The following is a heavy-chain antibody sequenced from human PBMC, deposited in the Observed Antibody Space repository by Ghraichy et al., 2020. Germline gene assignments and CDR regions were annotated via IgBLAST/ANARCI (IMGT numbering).Heavy chain of an antibody. D-gene: IGHD3-9*01. CDR1: GYSFTSYG. Sequence: ASVKVSCKASGYSFTSYGISWVRQAPGQGLEWMGWISAYNGDINYAQKFQGRVSLTIDKSTNTAYMELRSLRSDDTAVYYCAKAQRGDLLTGYYYFDYWGQGTLVTVSS. CDR2: ISAYNGDI. CDR3: AKAQRGDLLTGYYYFDY. J-gene: IGHJ4*02. V-gene: IGHV1-18*04.